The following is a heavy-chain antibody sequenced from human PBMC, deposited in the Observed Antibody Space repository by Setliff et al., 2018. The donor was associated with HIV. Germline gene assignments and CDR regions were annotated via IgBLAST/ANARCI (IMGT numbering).Heavy chain of an antibody. J-gene: IGHJ4*02. Sequence: ASVKVSCKASGYTFTSYAIHWMRQAPGQGPEWMGWINIGNGNTVYAQELQGRVTITWDTSASTAYMELSSLRAEDMAVYYCARNLVGTSSFDYWGQGTLVTVSS. CDR1: GYTFTSYA. CDR3: ARNLVGTSSFDY. D-gene: IGHD1-26*01. V-gene: IGHV1-3*03. CDR2: INIGNGNT.